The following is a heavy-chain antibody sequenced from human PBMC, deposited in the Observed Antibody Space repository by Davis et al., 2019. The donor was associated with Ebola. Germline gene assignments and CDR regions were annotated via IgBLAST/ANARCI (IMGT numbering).Heavy chain of an antibody. D-gene: IGHD4-11*01. V-gene: IGHV1-18*01. CDR1: GYTFTSYG. J-gene: IGHJ6*04. CDR2: ISAYNGNT. CDR3: ARVTTINYYYYGMDV. Sequence: ASVKVSCKTSGYTFTSYGISWVRQAPGQGLEWMGWISAYNGNTNYAQKLQGRVTMTTDTSTSTAYMELRSLRSDDTAVYYCARVTTINYYYYGMDVWGKGTTVTVSS.